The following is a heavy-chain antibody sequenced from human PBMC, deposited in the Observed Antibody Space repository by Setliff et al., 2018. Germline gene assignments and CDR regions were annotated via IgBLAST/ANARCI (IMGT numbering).Heavy chain of an antibody. Sequence: GGSLRLSCSASGFTFSSLWMAWVRQAPGKGLEWVANINQGGSVQFYVESVKGRFTISRDNAKNSLYLQMNSLRVEDTAVYYCARDVFDFRTGQAGPWGQGTLVTVSS. J-gene: IGHJ5*02. CDR3: ARDVFDFRTGQAGP. V-gene: IGHV3-7*01. CDR1: GFTFSSLW. CDR2: INQGGSVQ. D-gene: IGHD3-3*01.